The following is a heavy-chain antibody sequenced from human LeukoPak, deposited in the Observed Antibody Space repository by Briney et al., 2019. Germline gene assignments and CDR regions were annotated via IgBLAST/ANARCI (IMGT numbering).Heavy chain of an antibody. V-gene: IGHV3-23*01. Sequence: SGGSPRLSCAASGFTFSSYAMSWVRQAPGKGLEWVSAISGSGGSTYYADSVKGRFTISRDNSKNTLYLQMNSLRAEDTAVYYCAKGGVGLLWFGELFLWGQGTLVTVSS. D-gene: IGHD3-10*01. CDR3: AKGGVGLLWFGELFL. CDR1: GFTFSSYA. CDR2: ISGSGGST. J-gene: IGHJ4*02.